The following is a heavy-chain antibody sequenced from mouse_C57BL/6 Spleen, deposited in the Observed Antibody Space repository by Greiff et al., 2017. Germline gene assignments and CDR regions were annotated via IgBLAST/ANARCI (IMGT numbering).Heavy chain of an antibody. CDR3: TRERRISGSSWYFDV. J-gene: IGHJ1*03. V-gene: IGHV1-15*01. CDR1: GYTFTDYE. CDR2: IDPETGGT. D-gene: IGHD1-1*01. Sequence: VQLQQSGAELVRPGASVTLSCKASGYTFTDYEMHWVKQTPVHGLEWIGAIDPETGGTAYNQKFKGKAILTADKSSSTAYMELRSLTSEDSAVYYCTRERRISGSSWYFDVWGTGTTVTVSS.